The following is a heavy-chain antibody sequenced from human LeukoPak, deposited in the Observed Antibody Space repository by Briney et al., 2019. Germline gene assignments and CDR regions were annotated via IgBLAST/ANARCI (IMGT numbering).Heavy chain of an antibody. CDR3: AKEGRIAAGTGDYFDY. CDR2: ISANGDTT. CDR1: GFTFSSYA. J-gene: IGHJ4*02. Sequence: PGGSLRLSCAASGFTFSSYAMSWVCQAPGKGLEGVSGISANGDTTKYADSVKGRFTISRDNSKNTVFLQMNSLRADDTAVYYCAKEGRIAAGTGDYFDYWGQGTLVTVSS. V-gene: IGHV3-23*01. D-gene: IGHD6-13*01.